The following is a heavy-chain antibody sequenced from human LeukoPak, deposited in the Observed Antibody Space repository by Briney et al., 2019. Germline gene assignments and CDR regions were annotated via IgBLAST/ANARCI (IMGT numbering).Heavy chain of an antibody. CDR2: INPSGGST. Sequence: GASVKVSCKASGYTFTSYYMHWVRQAPGRGLEWMGIINPSGGSTSYAQKFQGRVTMTRDTSTSTVYMELSSLRSEDTAVYYCARAAAAGDRLDYWGQGTLVTVSS. D-gene: IGHD6-13*01. V-gene: IGHV1-46*01. J-gene: IGHJ4*02. CDR3: ARAAAAGDRLDY. CDR1: GYTFTSYY.